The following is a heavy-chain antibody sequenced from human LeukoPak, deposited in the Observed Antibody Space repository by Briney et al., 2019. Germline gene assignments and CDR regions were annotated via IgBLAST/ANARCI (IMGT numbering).Heavy chain of an antibody. CDR3: ARKCSGGSCYEGGWFDP. Sequence: ASVKLSCKASGYTFTGYYMNWVRQAPGHRLEWMEWISAYNGNTNYAQKLQGRVTMTTDTSTSTAYMELRSLRSDDTAVYYCARKCSGGSCYEGGWFDPWGQGTLVTVSS. CDR1: GYTFTGYY. CDR2: ISAYNGNT. V-gene: IGHV1-18*04. J-gene: IGHJ5*02. D-gene: IGHD2-15*01.